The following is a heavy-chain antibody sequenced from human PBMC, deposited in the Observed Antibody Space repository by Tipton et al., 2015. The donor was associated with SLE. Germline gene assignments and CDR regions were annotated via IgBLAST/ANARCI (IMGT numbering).Heavy chain of an antibody. Sequence: TLSLTCTVSGGSISSYYWSWIRQPPGKGLEWIGYIYYSGSTNYNPSLKSRVTISVDTSKNQFSLKLSSVTAADTAVYYCAREEGQWDAFDIWGQGTMVTVSS. J-gene: IGHJ3*02. V-gene: IGHV4-59*01. CDR1: GGSISSYY. CDR2: IYYSGST. D-gene: IGHD6-19*01. CDR3: AREEGQWDAFDI.